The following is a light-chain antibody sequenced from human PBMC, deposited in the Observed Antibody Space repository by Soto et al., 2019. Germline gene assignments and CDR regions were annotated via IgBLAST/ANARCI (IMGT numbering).Light chain of an antibody. CDR3: QQLNKYPVT. J-gene: IGKJ5*01. CDR1: QDIGNY. CDR2: DAS. Sequence: IPLTQSPSSLSASVGDRVTISCRASQDIGNYLAWYQQKPGEAPKLLIYDASTLQSGVPLRFGGSGSGTDFTLTISSLQPEDFATYYCQQLNKYPVTFGQGKRLEI. V-gene: IGKV1-9*01.